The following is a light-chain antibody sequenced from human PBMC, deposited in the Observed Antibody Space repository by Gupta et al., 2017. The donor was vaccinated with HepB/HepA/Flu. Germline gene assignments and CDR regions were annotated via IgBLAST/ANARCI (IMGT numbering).Light chain of an antibody. CDR1: SGINVGTYR. CDR2: YKSDSDK. Sequence: QAVLTQPPSFSASPGASASLTCTLRSGINVGTYRIYWYQQKPGSPPQYLLRYKSDSDKWQASGVPSRFSGSKDASANAGILLISGLQSEDEADYYCMIWHSSAWVFGGGTKLTVL. V-gene: IGLV5-45*02. J-gene: IGLJ3*02. CDR3: MIWHSSAWV.